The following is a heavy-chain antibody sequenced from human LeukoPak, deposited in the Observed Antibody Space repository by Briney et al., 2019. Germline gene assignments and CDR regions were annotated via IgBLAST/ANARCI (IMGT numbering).Heavy chain of an antibody. CDR3: ARGLYYDFWSGYYTRGWFDP. J-gene: IGHJ5*02. Sequence: GASVKVSCKVSGYTFTSYGISWVRQAPGQGLEWMGWISPYNGHTNYAQPFQGRVTMTTDTSTSSAYMELRSLRSDDTAVYYCARGLYYDFWSGYYTRGWFDPWGQGTLVTVSS. D-gene: IGHD3-3*01. CDR1: GYTFTSYG. V-gene: IGHV1-18*01. CDR2: ISPYNGHT.